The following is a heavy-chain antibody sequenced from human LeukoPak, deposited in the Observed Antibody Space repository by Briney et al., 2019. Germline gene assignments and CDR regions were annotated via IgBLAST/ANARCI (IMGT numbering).Heavy chain of an antibody. CDR1: GGSISSSGYF. J-gene: IGHJ4*02. D-gene: IGHD6-13*01. CDR2: TYYGGST. Sequence: SETLSLTCTVSGGSISSSGYFWGWTRQPPGKGLEWTGSTYYGGSTSYNPSLKSRVTVSVDTSKSQFSLKLSSVTAADTAVYYCARLSIFSSNWYYFDYWGQGALVTVSS. V-gene: IGHV4-39*01. CDR3: ARLSIFSSNWYYFDY.